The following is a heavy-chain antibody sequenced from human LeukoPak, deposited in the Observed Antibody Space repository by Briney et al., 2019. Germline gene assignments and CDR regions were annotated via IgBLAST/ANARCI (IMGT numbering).Heavy chain of an antibody. CDR3: AKGGAQRTLRWGLDY. CDR2: ISYDGGIE. CDR1: GFTFSNYY. D-gene: IGHD4-23*01. J-gene: IGHJ4*02. V-gene: IGHV3-30*09. Sequence: GGSLRLSCAASGFTFSNYYMHWVRQAPGKGLEWVALISYDGGIEYHGDSVRGRFATSRDNSKNTLYLQLNSLGPEDTAVYYCAKGGAQRTLRWGLDYWGQGTLVTVSS.